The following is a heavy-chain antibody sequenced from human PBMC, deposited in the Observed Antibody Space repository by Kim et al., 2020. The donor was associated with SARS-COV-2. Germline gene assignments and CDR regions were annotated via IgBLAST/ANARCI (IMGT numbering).Heavy chain of an antibody. CDR2: IIPIFGTA. CDR3: ARLIAVAYDAFDI. D-gene: IGHD6-19*01. Sequence: SVKVSCKASGGTFSSYAISWVRQAPGQGLEWMGGIIPIFGTANYAQKFQGRVTITADESTSTAYMELSSLRSEDTAVYYCARLIAVAYDAFDIWGQGTMVTVSS. CDR1: GGTFSSYA. V-gene: IGHV1-69*13. J-gene: IGHJ3*02.